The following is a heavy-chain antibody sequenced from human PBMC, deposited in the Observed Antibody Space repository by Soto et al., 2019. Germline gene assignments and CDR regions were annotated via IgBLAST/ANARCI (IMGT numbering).Heavy chain of an antibody. J-gene: IGHJ6*02. D-gene: IGHD6-13*01. CDR2: IVPLFRTT. CDR3: ARGGYSSTWSNLLDRSGLDV. Sequence: QVQLVQSGAEAKKPGSSVKVSCKTSGGTFSSYAISWVRQAPGQGLEWMGGIVPLFRTTNYAQKFQGRVPITADTSTYTVDMELSGLGSGDTAVYYCARGGYSSTWSNLLDRSGLDVWGQGTTVTVSS. CDR1: GGTFSSYA. V-gene: IGHV1-69*06.